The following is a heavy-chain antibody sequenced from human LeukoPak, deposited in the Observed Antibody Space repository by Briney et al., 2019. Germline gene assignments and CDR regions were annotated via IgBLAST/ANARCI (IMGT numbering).Heavy chain of an antibody. D-gene: IGHD3-10*01. V-gene: IGHV1-2*02. Sequence: SVNVSCKASGYTFTGYYMHWVRQAPGQGLEWMGWINPNSGGTNYAQKFQGRFTMTRDTSISTAYMELSRLRSDDTAVYYCAILAPDYYGSGSYNYWGQGTLVTVSS. CDR2: INPNSGGT. CDR3: AILAPDYYGSGSYNY. CDR1: GYTFTGYY. J-gene: IGHJ4*02.